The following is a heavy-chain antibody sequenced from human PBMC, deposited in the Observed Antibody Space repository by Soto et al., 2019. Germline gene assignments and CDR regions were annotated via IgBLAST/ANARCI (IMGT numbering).Heavy chain of an antibody. CDR2: ISAYNGNT. Sequence: ASVKVSCKASGYTFTSYGISWVRQAPGQGLEWMGWISAYNGNTNYAQKLQGRVTMTTDTSTSTAYMELRSLRSEDTAVYYCAREAIVAAGNYYNGMDVWGQGTTVTVSS. CDR3: AREAIVAAGNYYNGMDV. J-gene: IGHJ6*02. CDR1: GYTFTSYG. V-gene: IGHV1-18*01. D-gene: IGHD6-13*01.